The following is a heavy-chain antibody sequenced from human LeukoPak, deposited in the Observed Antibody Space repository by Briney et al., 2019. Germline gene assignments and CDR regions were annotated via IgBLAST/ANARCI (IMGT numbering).Heavy chain of an antibody. J-gene: IGHJ5*02. Sequence: SETLSLTCTVSGVSISSSNSYWGWIRQPPGKGLEWIAYIYHSGTTYYNPSLKSRATISVDTSKNQFSLKLSSVTAADTAVYYCVRGRYSSGWSKDKNWFDPWGQGIPVTVSS. V-gene: IGHV4-39*07. D-gene: IGHD6-19*01. CDR1: GVSISSSNSY. CDR2: IYHSGTT. CDR3: VRGRYSSGWSKDKNWFDP.